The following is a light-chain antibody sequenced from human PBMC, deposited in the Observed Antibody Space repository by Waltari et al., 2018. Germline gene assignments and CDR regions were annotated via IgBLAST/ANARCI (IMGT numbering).Light chain of an antibody. CDR1: QSLLHSSGNTF. V-gene: IGKV2-28*01. CDR2: LIS. Sequence: DIVMTQSPLSLSVTPGDPASISCRSRQSLLHSSGNTFLDWYLQKPGQSPQLLIYLISNRASGVPDRFSGSGSGTDFTLKISRVEAEDVGVYFCMQARQTPWTFGQGTKVEIK. J-gene: IGKJ1*01. CDR3: MQARQTPWT.